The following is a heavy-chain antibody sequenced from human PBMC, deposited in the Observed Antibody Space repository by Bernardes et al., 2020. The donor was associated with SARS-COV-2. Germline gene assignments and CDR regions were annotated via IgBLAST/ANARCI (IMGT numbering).Heavy chain of an antibody. CDR1: GYSFPNYW. V-gene: IGHV5-51*01. CDR2: IWPGDSDT. J-gene: IGHJ6*02. CDR3: DV. Sequence: GESLKISCKGSGYSFPNYWIGWVRQMPGKGLEWMGIIWPGDSDTRYSPSFRGQVTISADKSINTAYLQWSSLEASSSYYYGMDVWGQGTTVTVSS.